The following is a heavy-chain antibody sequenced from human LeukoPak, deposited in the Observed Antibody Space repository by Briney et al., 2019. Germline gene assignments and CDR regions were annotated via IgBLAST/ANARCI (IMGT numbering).Heavy chain of an antibody. CDR1: GDSINSGASF. CDR3: ARGDRAAALTLYYFDY. CDR2: VSSTGSS. V-gene: IGHV4-61*02. D-gene: IGHD6-13*01. J-gene: IGHJ4*02. Sequence: PSETLSLTCTVSGDSINSGASFWSWIRQPAGKGLEWIGRVSSTGSSKYNPSLESRLGISLDTSENQFSLTLSSVTAADTAVYYCARGDRAAALTLYYFDYWGQGTLVTVSS.